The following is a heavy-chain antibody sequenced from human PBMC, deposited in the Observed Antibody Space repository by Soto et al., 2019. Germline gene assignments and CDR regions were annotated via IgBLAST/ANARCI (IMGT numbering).Heavy chain of an antibody. CDR2: NR. D-gene: IGHD3-16*02. J-gene: IGHJ4*02. CDR3: ARDRLPLGELSPGEY. V-gene: IGHV1-18*01. Sequence: SVKVSWKASCYTFTKYRISWVRQAPGQGLEWMGYNRNYAQKLQGRVTMTTDTATSTAYMELRSLRSDDTAVYYCARDRLPLGELSPGEYWGQGTVVTVYS. CDR1: CYTFTKYR.